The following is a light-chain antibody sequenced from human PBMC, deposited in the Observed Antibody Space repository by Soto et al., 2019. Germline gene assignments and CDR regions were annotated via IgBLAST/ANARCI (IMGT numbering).Light chain of an antibody. CDR1: VLAKKY. CDR2: KDS. J-gene: IGLJ3*02. CDR3: YSAADNNLV. Sequence: SYELTQPSSVSVSPGQTARITCSGDVLAKKYARWFQQKPGQAPVLVNYKDSERPSGIPERFSGSSSGTTVTLTISRDQVEDEADYYCYSAADNNLVFGGGTQLTVL. V-gene: IGLV3-27*01.